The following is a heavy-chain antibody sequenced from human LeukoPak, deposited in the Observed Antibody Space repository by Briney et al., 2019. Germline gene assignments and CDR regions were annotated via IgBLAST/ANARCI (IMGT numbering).Heavy chain of an antibody. CDR2: INPNSGGT. V-gene: IGHV1-2*02. CDR3: ARDLRSGSYLSQSRRYPEYYFDY. Sequence: ASVKVSCKASGYTFTGYYMHWVRQAPGQGLEWMGWINPNSGGTNYAQKFQGRVTMTRDTSISTAYMELSRLRSDDTAVYYCARDLRSGSYLSQSRRYPEYYFDYWGQGTLVTVSS. CDR1: GYTFTGYY. D-gene: IGHD1-26*01. J-gene: IGHJ4*02.